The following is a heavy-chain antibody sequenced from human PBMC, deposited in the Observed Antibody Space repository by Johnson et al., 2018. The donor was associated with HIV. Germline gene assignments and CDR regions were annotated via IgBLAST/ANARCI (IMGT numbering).Heavy chain of an antibody. J-gene: IGHJ3*02. CDR2: INSDGGST. D-gene: IGHD4-23*01. CDR1: GFRFSSSW. CDR3: ARDFPPQRVTTVVTERLGAFDI. Sequence: VQLVESGGGLVQPGGSLRLSCTASGFRFSSSWMHWVRQAPGKGLVWVSRINSDGGSTAYADSVKGRFTISRENTKDTLSLQMNSLRAEDTGVYYCARDFPPQRVTTVVTERLGAFDIWGQGTMVTVSS. V-gene: IGHV3-74*03.